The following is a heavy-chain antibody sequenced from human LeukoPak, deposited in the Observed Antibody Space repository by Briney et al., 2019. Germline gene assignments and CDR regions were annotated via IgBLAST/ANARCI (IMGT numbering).Heavy chain of an antibody. CDR2: INPNSGGT. J-gene: IGHJ6*03. CDR3: ARGGEYCSSTSCYYMDV. CDR1: GYTFTGYY. Sequence: ASVKVSCKASGYTFTGYYMHWVRQAPGQGLEWMGWINPNSGGTNYAQKFQGRVTMTRDTSISTAYMELSRLRSDDTAVYYCARGGEYCSSTSCYYMDVWGKGTTVTVSS. V-gene: IGHV1-2*02. D-gene: IGHD2-2*01.